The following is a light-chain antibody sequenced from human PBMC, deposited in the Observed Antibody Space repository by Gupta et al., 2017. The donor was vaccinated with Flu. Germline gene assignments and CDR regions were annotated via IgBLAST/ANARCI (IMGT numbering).Light chain of an antibody. J-gene: IGKJ1*01. CDR2: GAS. Sequence: EIVLTQSPGTLSLSPGERATLSCRASQSVSNNYLAWYQQKLGQAPRLLIFGASNRATGLPDRFSGSGSATDFTLIISRLEPEDFAVYYCQQYFNSPWAFGQGTQVEIK. CDR3: QQYFNSPWA. V-gene: IGKV3-20*01. CDR1: QSVSNNY.